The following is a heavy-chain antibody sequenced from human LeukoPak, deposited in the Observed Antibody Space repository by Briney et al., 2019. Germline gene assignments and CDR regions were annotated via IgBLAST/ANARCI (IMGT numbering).Heavy chain of an antibody. CDR3: AKQLGYCSDGSCYFPY. CDR2: ISNNGGYT. D-gene: IGHD2-15*01. J-gene: IGHJ4*02. Sequence: GGSLRLSCAAFGFTFSSSAMSWVRQAPGKGLEWVSAISNNGGYTYYADTVQGRFTISRDNSKSTLCLQMNSLRAEDTAVYYCAKQLGYCSDGSCYFPYWGQGTLVTVSS. CDR1: GFTFSSSA. V-gene: IGHV3-23*01.